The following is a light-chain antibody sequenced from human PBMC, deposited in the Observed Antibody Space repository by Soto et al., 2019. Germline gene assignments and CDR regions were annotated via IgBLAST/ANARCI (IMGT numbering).Light chain of an antibody. CDR2: AAS. V-gene: IGKV3D-20*02. CDR1: QTVSSSF. CDR3: QQRGDWPPIT. J-gene: IGKJ5*01. Sequence: EIVLTQSPGTLSLSPGERATLSCRASQTVSSSFLAWYQQTPGQAPRLLIYAASSRATGIPDRFSGSGSGTDFTLTISSLEPEDFAVYYCQQRGDWPPITFGQGTRLEIK.